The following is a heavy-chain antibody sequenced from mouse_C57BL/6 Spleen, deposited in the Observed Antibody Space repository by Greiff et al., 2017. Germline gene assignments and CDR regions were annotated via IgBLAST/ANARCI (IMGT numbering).Heavy chain of an antibody. D-gene: IGHD3-1*01. J-gene: IGHJ4*01. CDR1: GFTFSDYG. CDR3: ARHGSSGAMDY. Sequence: EVKLVESGGGLVQPGGSLKLSCAASGFTFSDYGMAWVRQAPRKGPEWVAFISNLAYSIYYADTVTGRYTISRENAKNTLYLEMSSLRSEDTAMYYCARHGSSGAMDYWGQGTSVTVSS. CDR2: ISNLAYSI. V-gene: IGHV5-15*01.